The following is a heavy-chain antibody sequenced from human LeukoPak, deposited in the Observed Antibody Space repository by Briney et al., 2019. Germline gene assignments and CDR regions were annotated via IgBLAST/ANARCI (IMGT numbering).Heavy chain of an antibody. CDR2: ISAYNGNT. J-gene: IGHJ4*02. D-gene: IGHD1-14*01. CDR1: GYTFTSYG. V-gene: IGHV1-18*01. Sequence: ASVKVSCKASGYTFTSYGISWVRQAPGQGLGWMGWISAYNGNTNYAQKLQGRVTMTTDTSTSTAYMELRSRRSDDTAVYYCARVVMGNHFDYWGQGPLVTVSS. CDR3: ARVVMGNHFDY.